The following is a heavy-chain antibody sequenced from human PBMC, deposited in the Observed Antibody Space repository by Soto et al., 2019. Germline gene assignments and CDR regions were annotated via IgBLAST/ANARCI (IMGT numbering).Heavy chain of an antibody. Sequence: ASVKVSCKASGYTFTSYDINWVRQATGQGLEWMGGMSAYNGNTNYAQKLQGRVTMTTDTSTSTAYMELRSLRSDDTAVYYCARFGGSTVTFWFDPWGQGTLVTVSS. CDR2: MSAYNGNT. CDR1: GYTFTSYD. D-gene: IGHD4-17*01. J-gene: IGHJ5*02. V-gene: IGHV1-18*01. CDR3: ARFGGSTVTFWFDP.